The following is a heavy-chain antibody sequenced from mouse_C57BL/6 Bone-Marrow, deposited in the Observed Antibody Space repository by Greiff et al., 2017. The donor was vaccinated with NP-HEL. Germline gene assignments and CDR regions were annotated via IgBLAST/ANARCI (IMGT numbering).Heavy chain of an antibody. CDR3: ARPGLAWFAY. V-gene: IGHV5-12*01. CDR2: ISNGGGST. J-gene: IGHJ3*01. CDR1: GFTFSDYY. Sequence: EVQVVESGGGLVQPGGSLKLSCAASGFTFSDYYMYWVRQTPEKRLEWVAYISNGGGSTYYPDTVKGRFTISRDNAKNTLYLQMSRLKSEDTAMYYCARPGLAWFAYWGQGTLVTVSA. D-gene: IGHD3-3*01.